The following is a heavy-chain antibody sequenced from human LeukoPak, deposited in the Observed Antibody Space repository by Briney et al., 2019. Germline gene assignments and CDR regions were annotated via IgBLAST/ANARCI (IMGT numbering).Heavy chain of an antibody. CDR3: ARAFSVLKAALGGTFDI. V-gene: IGHV4-4*07. D-gene: IGHD6-13*01. CDR1: GGSISSYY. CDR2: IYTSGNT. J-gene: IGHJ3*02. Sequence: SETLSLTCTVSGGSISSYYWSWIRQPAGKGLEWIGRIYTSGNTNYNPSLKSRATMSIDTSKNQSSLKLSSVTAADTAVYYCARAFSVLKAALGGTFDIWGQGTMVTVSS.